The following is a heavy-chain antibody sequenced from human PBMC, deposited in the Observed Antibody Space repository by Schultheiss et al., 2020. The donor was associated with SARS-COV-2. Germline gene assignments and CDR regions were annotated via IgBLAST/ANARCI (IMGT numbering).Heavy chain of an antibody. CDR3: ARGLTGELHFDY. J-gene: IGHJ4*02. D-gene: IGHD7-27*01. V-gene: IGHV4-59*08. Sequence: SQTLSLTCPVSGGSISSYYWSWIRQPPGKGLEWIGYIYYSGSTNYNPSLKSRVTISVDTSKNQFSLKLSSVTAADTAVYYCARGLTGELHFDYWGQGTLVTVSS. CDR2: IYYSGST. CDR1: GGSISSYY.